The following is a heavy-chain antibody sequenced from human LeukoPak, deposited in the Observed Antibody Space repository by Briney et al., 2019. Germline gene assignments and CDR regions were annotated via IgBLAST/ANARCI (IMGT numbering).Heavy chain of an antibody. V-gene: IGHV3-30-3*01. CDR2: ISYDGSNK. CDR1: GFTFSSYA. D-gene: IGHD4-11*01. J-gene: IGHJ4*02. CDR3: ARPGDNYAGPLKY. Sequence: PGRFLRLSCAASGFTFSSYAMHWVRQAPGKGLEWVAVISYDGSNKYYAGSVKGRFTISRDNSKNTLYLQMNSLRAGVTAVYYCARPGDNYAGPLKYWGQGTLVTVSS.